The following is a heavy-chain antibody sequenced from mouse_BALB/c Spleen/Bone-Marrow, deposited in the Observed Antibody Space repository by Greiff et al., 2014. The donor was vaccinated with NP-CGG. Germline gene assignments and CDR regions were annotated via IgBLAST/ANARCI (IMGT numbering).Heavy chain of an antibody. CDR1: GFPLTNYG. V-gene: IGHV2-9*02. CDR2: IWADGST. D-gene: IGHD1-2*01. J-gene: IGHJ4*01. CDR3: ARITTATGAMDY. Sequence: VKLVESGPGLVAPSQSLSITCTVSGFPLTNYGVHWVRQPPGKGLEWLGVIWADGSTNYNSALMSRLSISKDNSKSQVFFKMNSLQTDDTAMYYCARITTATGAMDYWGQGTSVTVSS.